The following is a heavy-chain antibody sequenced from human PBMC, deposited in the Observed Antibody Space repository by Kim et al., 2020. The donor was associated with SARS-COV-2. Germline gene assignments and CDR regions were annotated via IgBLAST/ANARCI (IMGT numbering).Heavy chain of an antibody. D-gene: IGHD6-19*01. CDR2: INHSGST. J-gene: IGHJ6*02. Sequence: SETLSLTCAVYGGSFSGYYWSWIRQPPGKGLEWIGEINHSGSTNYNPSLKSRVTISVDTSKNQFSLKLSSVTAADTAVYYCARLGAPYSSGWGWNDYYYYGMDVWGQGTTVTVSS. CDR3: ARLGAPYSSGWGWNDYYYYGMDV. CDR1: GGSFSGYY. V-gene: IGHV4-34*01.